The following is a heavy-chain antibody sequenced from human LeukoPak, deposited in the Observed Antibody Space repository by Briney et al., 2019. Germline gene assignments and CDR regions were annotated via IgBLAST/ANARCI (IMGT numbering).Heavy chain of an antibody. J-gene: IGHJ6*03. D-gene: IGHD3-22*01. V-gene: IGHV4-39*07. CDR3: ARVRVYDSSGYPRDYYYYYMDV. CDR2: IYYSGST. CDR1: GGSISSSSYY. Sequence: PSETLSLTCTVSGGSISSSSYYWGWIRQPPGKGLEWIGSIYYSGSTYYNPSLKSRVTISVDTSKNQFSLKLSSVTAADTAVYYCARVRVYDSSGYPRDYYYYYMDVWGKGTTVTVSS.